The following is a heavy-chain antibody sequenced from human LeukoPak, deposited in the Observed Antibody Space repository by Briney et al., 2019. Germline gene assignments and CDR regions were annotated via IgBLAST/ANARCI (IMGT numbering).Heavy chain of an antibody. J-gene: IGHJ4*02. CDR3: AKGDHYDSSGYYVLYYFDY. CDR2: ISYDGSNK. V-gene: IGHV3-30*18. Sequence: GGSLRLSCAASGFTFSSYGMHWVRQAPGKGLEWVAVISYDGSNKYYADSVKGRFTISRDNSKNTLYLQMSSLRAEDTAVYYCAKGDHYDSSGYYVLYYFDYWGQGTLVTVSS. D-gene: IGHD3-22*01. CDR1: GFTFSSYG.